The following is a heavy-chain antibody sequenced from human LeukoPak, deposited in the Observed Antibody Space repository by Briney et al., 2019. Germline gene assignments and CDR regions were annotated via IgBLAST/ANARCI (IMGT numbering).Heavy chain of an antibody. J-gene: IGHJ4*02. D-gene: IGHD1-26*01. CDR3: ARRGPYSGSYDY. CDR2: IYTSGST. CDR1: GGSISSYY. V-gene: IGHV4-4*07. Sequence: SETLSLTCTVSGGSISSYYWSWLRQPAGKGLEWIGRIYTSGSTNYNPSLKSRVTMSVDTSKNQFSLKLISVTAADTAVYYCARRGPYSGSYDYWGQGTLVTVSS.